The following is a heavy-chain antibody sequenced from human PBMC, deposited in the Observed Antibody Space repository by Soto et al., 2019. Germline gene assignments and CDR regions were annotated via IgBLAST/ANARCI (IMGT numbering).Heavy chain of an antibody. J-gene: IGHJ6*02. Sequence: LSLTCAVYGGSFSGYYWSWIRQPPGKGLEWIGEINHSGSTNYNPSLKSRVTISGDTSKNQFSLKLSSVTAADTAVYYCARAVGFWSFAYGMDVWGQGTTVTVSS. CDR3: ARAVGFWSFAYGMDV. D-gene: IGHD3-3*01. CDR1: GGSFSGYY. V-gene: IGHV4-34*01. CDR2: INHSGST.